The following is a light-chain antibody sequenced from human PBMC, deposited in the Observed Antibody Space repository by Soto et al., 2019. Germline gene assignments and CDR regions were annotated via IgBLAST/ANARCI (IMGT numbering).Light chain of an antibody. V-gene: IGKV3-15*01. CDR1: QSVSSN. Sequence: DIAMTQSPVTLSVSPGARAAPSCRASQSVSSNLAWYQKKPGQAPSLLIYGASTRATGTPARFSGNGSGKEFTLTISRLQSEEFAVYDCQQYIRWPLTFGEGTKLDIK. CDR2: GAS. J-gene: IGKJ4*01. CDR3: QQYIRWPLT.